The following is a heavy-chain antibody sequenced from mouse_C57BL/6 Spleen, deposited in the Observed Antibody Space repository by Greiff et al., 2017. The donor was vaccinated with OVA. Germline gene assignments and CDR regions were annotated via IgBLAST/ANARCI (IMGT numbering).Heavy chain of an antibody. V-gene: IGHV1-69*01. CDR2: IDPSDSYT. Sequence: QVQLQQSGAELMMPGASVKLSCKASGYTFTSYWMHWVKQRPGQGLEWIGEIDPSDSYTNYNQKFKGKSTLTVDKSSSTAYMQLSSLTSEDSAVYYCAREIGDVDYWGQGTTLTVSS. J-gene: IGHJ2*01. CDR3: AREIGDVDY. CDR1: GYTFTSYW. D-gene: IGHD3-1*01.